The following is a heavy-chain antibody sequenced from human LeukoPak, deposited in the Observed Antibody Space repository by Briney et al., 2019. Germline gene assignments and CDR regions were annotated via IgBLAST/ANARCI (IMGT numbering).Heavy chain of an antibody. CDR2: INPHSGGT. CDR3: ARSPSYWYFDL. CDR1: GYTFTGYY. J-gene: IGHJ2*01. Sequence: GASVKVPCKSSGYTFTGYYMHWVRQAPGQGLVGMGRINPHSGGTKYAQKFQGRVTMNRDRSISTAYMELSRLISDDTAVYYCARSPSYWYFDLWGRGTLVTASS. V-gene: IGHV1-2*02.